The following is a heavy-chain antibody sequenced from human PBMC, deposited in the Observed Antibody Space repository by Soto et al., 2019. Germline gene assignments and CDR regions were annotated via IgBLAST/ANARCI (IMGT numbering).Heavy chain of an antibody. V-gene: IGHV3-7*01. J-gene: IGHJ4*02. CDR2: IKEDGSEK. D-gene: IGHD1-1*01. CDR1: GFSFGNDW. Sequence: PGGSLRLSCIDSGFSFGNDWMGWVRQAPGKGLEWVANIKEDGSEKFSVDSVRGRFTISRDNAKNSLYLQMNSLRADDTAVYYCARPERNSKYHPLLSWGQGTLVTVSS. CDR3: ARPERNSKYHPLLS.